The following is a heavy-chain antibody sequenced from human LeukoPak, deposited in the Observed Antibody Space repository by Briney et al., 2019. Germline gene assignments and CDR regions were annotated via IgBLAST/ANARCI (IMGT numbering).Heavy chain of an antibody. J-gene: IGHJ4*02. CDR1: GFTFDDYA. CDR3: AKARESKQLVFYFDY. D-gene: IGHD6-13*01. CDR2: ISWDGGST. Sequence: GGSLRLSCAASGFTFDDYAMHWVRQAPGKGLEWVSLISWDGGSTYYADSVKGRFTISRDNSKNSLYLQMNSLRAEDTALYYCAKARESKQLVFYFDYWGQGTLVTVSS. V-gene: IGHV3-43D*03.